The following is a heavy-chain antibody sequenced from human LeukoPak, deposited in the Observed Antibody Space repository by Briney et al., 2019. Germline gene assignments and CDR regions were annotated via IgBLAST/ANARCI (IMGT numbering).Heavy chain of an antibody. CDR2: ISSSSSYI. J-gene: IGHJ5*02. CDR3: AKDRDLAS. V-gene: IGHV3-21*01. Sequence: GGSLRLSCAASGFTFSSYSMNWVRQAPGKGLEWVSSISSSSSYIYYADSVKGRFTISRDNSKSTLYLQMSSLRPEDTAVYYCAKDRDLASWGQGTLVTVSS. CDR1: GFTFSSYS.